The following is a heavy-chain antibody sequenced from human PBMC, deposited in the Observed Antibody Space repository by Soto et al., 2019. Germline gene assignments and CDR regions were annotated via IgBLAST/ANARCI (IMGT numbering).Heavy chain of an antibody. CDR1: GYTFTNYA. CDR3: ARDSPPVDY. J-gene: IGHJ4*02. V-gene: IGHV1-18*01. CDR2: ISAYNGNT. Sequence: QVQLVQSGAEVKKPGASVKVSCKASGYTFTNYAISWVRQAPGQGLEWMGWISAYNGNTNYAQKLRGRATRTTDTSTSTASMELRSLRSDDPAVYYCARDSPPVDYWGQGTLVTVSS.